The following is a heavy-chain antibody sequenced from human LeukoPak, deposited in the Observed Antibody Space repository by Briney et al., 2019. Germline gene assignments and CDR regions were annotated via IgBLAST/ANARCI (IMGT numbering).Heavy chain of an antibody. CDR1: GFTFSSYW. J-gene: IGHJ5*02. CDR2: SNSDGSST. CDR3: ARDPSVKGWFDP. D-gene: IGHD3-16*02. Sequence: GGSLRLSCAASGFTFSSYWMHWVRQAPGKGXXXXXRSNSDGSSTSSAASVKGLFTISRDNAKNTLYLQMNSLRAEDTAVYYCARDPSVKGWFDPWGQGTLVTVSS. V-gene: IGHV3-74*01.